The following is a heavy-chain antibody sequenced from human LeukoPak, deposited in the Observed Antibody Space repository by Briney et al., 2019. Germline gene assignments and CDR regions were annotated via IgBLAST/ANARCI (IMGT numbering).Heavy chain of an antibody. D-gene: IGHD5-18*01. CDR2: TYYRSKWYN. V-gene: IGHV6-1*01. CDR1: GDSVSSNSAA. J-gene: IGHJ6*03. CDR3: AREVGIQLWFYYYYMDV. Sequence: SQTLSLTCAISGDSVSSNSAAWNWIRQSPSRGLEWLGRTYYRSKWYNDYAVSVKSRITINPDTSKNQFSLQLNSVTPEDTAVYCCAREVGIQLWFYYYYMDVWGKGTTVTVSS.